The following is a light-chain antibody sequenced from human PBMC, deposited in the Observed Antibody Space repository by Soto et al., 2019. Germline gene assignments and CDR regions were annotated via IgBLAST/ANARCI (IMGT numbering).Light chain of an antibody. CDR2: AAS. V-gene: IGKV1-39*01. Sequence: DVQMTQSPSSLSASVGDRVTITCRAGQNIASFLNWYQQRPGTAPKLLIYAASNLESGVPSRFSGRGSATDFTLPISSLQPEDFATYFCQQTYSMPVTFGQGTKLEMK. J-gene: IGKJ2*01. CDR1: QNIASF. CDR3: QQTYSMPVT.